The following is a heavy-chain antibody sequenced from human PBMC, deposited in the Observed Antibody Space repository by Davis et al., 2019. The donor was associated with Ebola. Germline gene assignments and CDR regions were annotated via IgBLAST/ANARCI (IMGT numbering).Heavy chain of an antibody. Sequence: GESLKISCAASGFTFSSNSMNWVRQAPGKGLEWVSFISSSSNYIYYADSVKGRFTVSRDNAKNSLYLQMNSLRAEDTAVYFCVRDPALVVTGGGWFFGFWGRGTLVTVSS. CDR1: GFTFSSNS. CDR3: VRDPALVVTGGGWFFGF. D-gene: IGHD2-21*02. J-gene: IGHJ2*01. V-gene: IGHV3-21*01. CDR2: ISSSSNYI.